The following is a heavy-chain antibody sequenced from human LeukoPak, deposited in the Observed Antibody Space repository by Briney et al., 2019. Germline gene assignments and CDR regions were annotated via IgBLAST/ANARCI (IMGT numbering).Heavy chain of an antibody. D-gene: IGHD3-10*01. CDR3: ARVTTSGSYKFDY. J-gene: IGHJ4*02. Sequence: GGSLRLSCAASGFTVSSNYISWVRRAPGKGLEWVSLIYTSGSTYYADSVKGRFTISRGTSKNTLYLQMNSLRAEDTAVYYCARVTTSGSYKFDYWGQGTLVTVSS. CDR2: IYTSGST. V-gene: IGHV3-53*01. CDR1: GFTVSSNY.